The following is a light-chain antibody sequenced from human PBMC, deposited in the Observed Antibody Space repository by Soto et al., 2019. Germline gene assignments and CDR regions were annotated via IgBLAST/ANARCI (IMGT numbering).Light chain of an antibody. CDR1: QSVSNK. Sequence: DIQMTQSPSTLSASVGDRVTITCRASQSVSNKLNWYQQKPGKAPKLLIYDASSLQSGVRSRFSGSGYGTEFTLTISSLQPDDFATYYCQHNHSSLDYTFGQGTKVEIK. J-gene: IGKJ2*01. V-gene: IGKV1-39*01. CDR2: DAS. CDR3: QHNHSSLDYT.